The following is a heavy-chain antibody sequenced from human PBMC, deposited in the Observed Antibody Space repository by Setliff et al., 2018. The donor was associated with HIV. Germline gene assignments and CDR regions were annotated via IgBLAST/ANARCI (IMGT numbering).Heavy chain of an antibody. D-gene: IGHD6-13*01. CDR3: ARGRGSSSSWPIDY. J-gene: IGHJ4*02. Sequence: PSETLSLTCTVSGASISSGSYYWSWIRQPAGKGLEWIGHIYTSGSTYHSPSLESRVTLSIDTSKNQFSLKLSSVTAADTAVYFCARGRGSSSSWPIDYWGQGTLVTVSS. CDR1: GASISSGSYY. V-gene: IGHV4-61*09. CDR2: IYTSGST.